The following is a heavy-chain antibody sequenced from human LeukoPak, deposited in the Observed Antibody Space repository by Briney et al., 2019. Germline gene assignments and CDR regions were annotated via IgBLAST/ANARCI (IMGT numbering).Heavy chain of an antibody. CDR2: IYYSGST. J-gene: IGHJ4*02. CDR1: GGSISSYY. D-gene: IGHD3-3*01. V-gene: IGHV4-59*01. Sequence: SETLSLTCTVSGGSISSYYWSWIRQPPGKGLEWIGDIYYSGSTNYNPSLKSRVTISVDTSKNQFSLKLSSVTAADPAVYYWGRGTTIFGVVSGFDYWGQGTLVTVSS. CDR3: GRGTTIFGVVSGFDY.